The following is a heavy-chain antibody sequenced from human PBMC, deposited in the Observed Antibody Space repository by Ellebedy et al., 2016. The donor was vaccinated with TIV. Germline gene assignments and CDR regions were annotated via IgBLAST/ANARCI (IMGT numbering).Heavy chain of an antibody. V-gene: IGHV4-59*08. Sequence: SETLSLXXTVSGGSISGYYWGWIRQPPGKGLEWIGAISNTGTTHYNESLKSRVTLSVDTSKNQFSLKLTSVTATDTAVYYCARHGQFDYWGQGTLVIVSS. CDR2: ISNTGTT. CDR3: ARHGQFDY. CDR1: GGSISGYY. J-gene: IGHJ4*02.